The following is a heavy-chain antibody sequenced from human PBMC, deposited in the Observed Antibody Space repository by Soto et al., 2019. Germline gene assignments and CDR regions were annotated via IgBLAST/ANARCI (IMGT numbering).Heavy chain of an antibody. CDR1: GFIFSTYG. J-gene: IGHJ6*02. CDR3: ARDLYSNSIYYYGMDV. D-gene: IGHD4-4*01. CDR2: IWYDGSKK. V-gene: IGHV3-33*01. Sequence: GGSLRLSCAASGFIFSTYGMHWVRQAPGKGLEWVALIWYDGSKKMYGDSMKGRFTISRDSSKNTVYLQMNSLRAEDTAVYYCARDLYSNSIYYYGMDVWGQGTTVTV.